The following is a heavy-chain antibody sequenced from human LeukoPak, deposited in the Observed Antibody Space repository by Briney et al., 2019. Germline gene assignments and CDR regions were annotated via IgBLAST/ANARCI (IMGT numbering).Heavy chain of an antibody. CDR3: APGETAYYFDY. Sequence: ASVTVSCKASGYTFTGYYMHWVRQAPGQGLEWMGWINPNSRGTNYAQKFQGRVTMTRDTSISTAYMELSRLRSDDTAMYYCAPGETAYYFDYWGQGTLVTVSS. CDR1: GYTFTGYY. J-gene: IGHJ4*02. CDR2: INPNSRGT. V-gene: IGHV1-2*02. D-gene: IGHD1-14*01.